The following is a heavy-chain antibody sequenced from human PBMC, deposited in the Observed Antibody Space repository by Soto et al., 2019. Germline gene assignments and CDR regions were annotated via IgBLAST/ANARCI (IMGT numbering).Heavy chain of an antibody. V-gene: IGHV4-34*01. CDR3: ARDKIVVVVAATAPRGQYYYYGMDA. D-gene: IGHD2-15*01. CDR2: INHSGST. CDR1: GGSFSGYY. J-gene: IGHJ6*02. Sequence: TSETLSLTCAVYGGSFSGYYWSWIRQPPGKGLEWIGEINHSGSTNYNPSLKSRVTISVDTSKNQFSLKLSSVTAADTDVYYCARDKIVVVVAATAPRGQYYYYGMDAWGQGTKVT.